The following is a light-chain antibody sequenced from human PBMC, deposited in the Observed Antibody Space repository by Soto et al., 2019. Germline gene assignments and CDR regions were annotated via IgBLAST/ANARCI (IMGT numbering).Light chain of an antibody. CDR2: LCF. CDR1: QRLLHSNGNIF. Sequence: EIVMTQSPPSLTVTPGEPASISCRSSQRLLHSNGNIFLDWYLQKPGQSPQLLIYLCFNRASGVPDRVSGSAAGTDFTLKISRVEAEDVGVYYCMQALQTPYTFGQGTKLEIK. J-gene: IGKJ2*01. V-gene: IGKV2-28*01. CDR3: MQALQTPYT.